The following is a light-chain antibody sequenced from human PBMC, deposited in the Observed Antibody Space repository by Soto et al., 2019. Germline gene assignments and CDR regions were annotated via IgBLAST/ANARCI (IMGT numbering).Light chain of an antibody. CDR2: DAS. J-gene: IGKJ4*01. Sequence: EVVLTQSPATLSSSPGESVTLSCRASQNIDTYLAWYQQRPGQAPRLLIYDASYRAVGIPSRFSGSGSGTDFTLTISSLEPEDFAIYHCQQRRNWPLTFGGGTKVDIK. V-gene: IGKV3-11*01. CDR3: QQRRNWPLT. CDR1: QNIDTY.